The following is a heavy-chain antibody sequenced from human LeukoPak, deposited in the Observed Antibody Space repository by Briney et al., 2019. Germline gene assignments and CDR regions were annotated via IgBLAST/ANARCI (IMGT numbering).Heavy chain of an antibody. V-gene: IGHV1-69*13. CDR2: IIPIFGTA. Sequence: ASVKVSCKASGGTFSSYAISWVRQAPGQGLEWMGGIIPIFGTANYAQKFQGRVTITADESTSTAYMELSSLGSEDTAVYYCARDKSTGLVITNWFDPWGQGTLVTVSS. D-gene: IGHD3/OR15-3a*01. CDR1: GGTFSSYA. J-gene: IGHJ5*02. CDR3: ARDKSTGLVITNWFDP.